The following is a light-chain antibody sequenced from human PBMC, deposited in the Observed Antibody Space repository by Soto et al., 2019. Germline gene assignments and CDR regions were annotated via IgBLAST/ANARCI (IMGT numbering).Light chain of an antibody. V-gene: IGLV2-11*01. Sequence: QSALTQPRSVSGSPGQSVSISCTGTTSDVGSYNYVSWYQQHPGKAPRLMMYDVRKRPSGVPDRFSGSKSGNTASLTISGLRAEDEADYYCCSYAGSYVWVFGGGTKVTVL. CDR2: DVR. CDR3: CSYAGSYVWV. CDR1: TSDVGSYNY. J-gene: IGLJ3*02.